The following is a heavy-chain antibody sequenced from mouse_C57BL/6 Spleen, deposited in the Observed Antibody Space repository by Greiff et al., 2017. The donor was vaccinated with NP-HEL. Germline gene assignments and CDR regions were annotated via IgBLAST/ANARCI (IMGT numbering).Heavy chain of an antibody. V-gene: IGHV1-64*01. CDR2: IHPNSGST. D-gene: IGHD2-5*01. CDR3: AREGNYSNYSYCDY. CDR1: GYTFTSYW. J-gene: IGHJ2*01. Sequence: QVQLQQPGAELVKPGASVKLSCKASGYTFTSYWMHWVKQRPGQGLEWIGMIHPNSGSTNYNEKFKSKATLTVDKSSSTAYMQLSSLTSEDSAVYYCAREGNYSNYSYCDYWGQGTTLTVSS.